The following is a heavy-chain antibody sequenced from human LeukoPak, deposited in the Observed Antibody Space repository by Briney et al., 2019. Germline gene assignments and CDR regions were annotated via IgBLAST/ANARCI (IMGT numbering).Heavy chain of an antibody. CDR2: IYYSGST. J-gene: IGHJ4*02. V-gene: IGHV4-59*08. D-gene: IGHD3-3*01. CDR3: ARVRFLEWLIDY. CDR1: GGPISSYY. Sequence: SETLSLTCTVSGGPISSYYWSWIRQPPGKGLEWIGYIYYSGSTNYSPSLKGRVTISVDTSKNQFSLKLSSVTAADTAVYYCARVRFLEWLIDYWGQGTLVTVSP.